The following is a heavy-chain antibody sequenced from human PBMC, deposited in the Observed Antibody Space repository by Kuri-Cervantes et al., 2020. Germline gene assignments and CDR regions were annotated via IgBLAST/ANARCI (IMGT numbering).Heavy chain of an antibody. V-gene: IGHV3-7*01. CDR1: EFTFNTYW. CDR3: ARDGTAVAGFFDF. J-gene: IGHJ4*02. Sequence: GESLKISCAASEFTFNTYWMDWVRQAPGKGLEWVANVRQDGNEKNYGDSVKGRFTISRDNSKKTIYLQMNTLTVEDTAVYYCARDGTAVAGFFDFWGQGSLVTVSS. D-gene: IGHD6-19*01. CDR2: VRQDGNEK.